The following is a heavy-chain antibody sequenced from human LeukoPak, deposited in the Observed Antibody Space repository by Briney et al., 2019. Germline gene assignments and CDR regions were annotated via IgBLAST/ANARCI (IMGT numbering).Heavy chain of an antibody. J-gene: IGHJ4*02. CDR1: GGSISSGGYS. V-gene: IGHV4-30-2*01. CDR2: IYHSGST. Sequence: SETLSLTCAVSGGSISSGGYSWSWIRQPPGKGLEWIGYIYHSGSTYYNPSLKSRVTISVDRSKNQFSLKLSSVTAADTAVYYCARDRAIRCSGGSCYNYFDYWGQGTLVTVSS. CDR3: ARDRAIRCSGGSCYNYFDY. D-gene: IGHD2-15*01.